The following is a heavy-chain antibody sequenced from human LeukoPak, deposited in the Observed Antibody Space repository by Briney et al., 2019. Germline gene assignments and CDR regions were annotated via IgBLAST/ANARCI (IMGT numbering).Heavy chain of an antibody. J-gene: IGHJ4*02. V-gene: IGHV1-18*01. D-gene: IGHD3-22*01. CDR1: GYTFTNYG. CDR3: ARDSPISMMVIVDHLSYFDY. CDR2: ISTYNANT. Sequence: ASVTVSCTASGYTFTNYGISWVRQAPGQGLEWMGWISTYNANTNYAQKLQGRVTMTTDKSTRTAYMELRSLRSDDTAVYFCARDSPISMMVIVDHLSYFDYWGQGTLVTVSS.